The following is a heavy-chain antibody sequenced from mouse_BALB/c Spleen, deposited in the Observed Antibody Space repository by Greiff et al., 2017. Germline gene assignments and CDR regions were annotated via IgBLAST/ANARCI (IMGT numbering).Heavy chain of an antibody. CDR1: GYSITSGYS. V-gene: IGHV3-1*02. CDR2: IHYSGST. CDR3: ARGPWFAY. J-gene: IGHJ3*01. Sequence: EVQLQQSGPDLVKPSQSLSLTCTVTGYSITSGYSWHWIRQLPGNKLEWMGYIHYSGSTNYNPSLKSRISITRDTSKNQFFLQLNSVTTEDTATYYCARGPWFAYWGQGTLVTVSA.